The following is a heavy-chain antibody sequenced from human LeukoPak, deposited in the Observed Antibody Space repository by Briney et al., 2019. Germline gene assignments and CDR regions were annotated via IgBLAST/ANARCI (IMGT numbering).Heavy chain of an antibody. CDR1: GFTFNTYG. Sequence: PGGSLRLSCAASGFTFNTYGMHWVRQAPGKGLEWVAFLRYDGSNKYHADSVKGRFTISRDNSKNTLYLQMNSLRAEDTAVYYCARDPTQWLRYGYFDFWGQGTLVTVSS. J-gene: IGHJ4*02. CDR2: LRYDGSNK. CDR3: ARDPTQWLRYGYFDF. V-gene: IGHV3-30*02. D-gene: IGHD5-12*01.